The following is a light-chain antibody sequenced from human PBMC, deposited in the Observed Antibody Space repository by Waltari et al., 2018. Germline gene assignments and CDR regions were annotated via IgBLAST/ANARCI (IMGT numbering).Light chain of an antibody. CDR2: RAS. Sequence: DVQMTQSPSTLSASVGDRVTITCRASQSISRFLAWYQQSPGTAPKLLIYRASTLQSGVPSRFSGSGSGTEFTLTISSLQPDDFATYCCQHYTSDSKTFGQGTKVEI. CDR1: QSISRF. J-gene: IGKJ1*01. V-gene: IGKV1-5*03. CDR3: QHYTSDSKT.